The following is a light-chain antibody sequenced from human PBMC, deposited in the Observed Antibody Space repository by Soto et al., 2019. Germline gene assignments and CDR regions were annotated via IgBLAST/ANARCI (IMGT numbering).Light chain of an antibody. V-gene: IGKV3-20*01. CDR2: AAS. Sequence: EIVLTQSPGTLSLSPGERATLSCRASQSVSSSFLAWYQQKPGQAPRLLIYAASSGATGIPDRLSGSGSGTDFTLTISRLEPEDFAVYYCQQYGSSPLTFGGGTKVEIK. CDR1: QSVSSSF. J-gene: IGKJ4*01. CDR3: QQYGSSPLT.